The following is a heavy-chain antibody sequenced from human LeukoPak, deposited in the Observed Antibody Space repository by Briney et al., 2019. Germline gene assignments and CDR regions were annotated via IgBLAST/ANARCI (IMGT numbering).Heavy chain of an antibody. CDR1: GYTFTSYY. J-gene: IGHJ5*02. D-gene: IGHD6-13*01. Sequence: ASVKVSCMAFGYTFTSYYMHWVRQAPGQGLEGMGIINPSGGSTSYAQKFQGGVTMTRDTSTSTVYMDLSSLRSEDTAVYYCARWRLLAAGGGWFDPWGQGTLVTVSS. CDR2: INPSGGST. V-gene: IGHV1-46*01. CDR3: ARWRLLAAGGGWFDP.